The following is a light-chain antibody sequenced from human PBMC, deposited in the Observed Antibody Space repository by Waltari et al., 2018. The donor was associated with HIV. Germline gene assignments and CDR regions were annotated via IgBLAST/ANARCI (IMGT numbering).Light chain of an antibody. J-gene: IGLJ2*01. Sequence: QSVLTQPPSASGTPGQRVTIPCSGSSSNIGDNTVNWYQQLPGTAPKLLIYTNTQRPSGVPDRFSGSKSGTSASLAISGLQSEDEADYYCATWDDSLNGHVVFGGGTK. CDR3: ATWDDSLNGHVV. CDR2: TNT. CDR1: SSNIGDNT. V-gene: IGLV1-44*01.